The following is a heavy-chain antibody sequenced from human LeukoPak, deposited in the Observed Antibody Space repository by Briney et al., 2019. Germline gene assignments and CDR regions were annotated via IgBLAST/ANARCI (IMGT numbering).Heavy chain of an antibody. J-gene: IGHJ4*02. CDR2: ISGSGGGT. Sequence: PGGSLRLSCAASGFTFSSYGMSWVRQAPGKGLEWVSAISGSGGGTYYAGSVKGRFTISRDNSKNTLYLQMNSLTAEDTAVYYCAKEDEYGDYSDYWGQGTLVTVSS. CDR1: GFTFSSYG. CDR3: AKEDEYGDYSDY. D-gene: IGHD4-17*01. V-gene: IGHV3-23*01.